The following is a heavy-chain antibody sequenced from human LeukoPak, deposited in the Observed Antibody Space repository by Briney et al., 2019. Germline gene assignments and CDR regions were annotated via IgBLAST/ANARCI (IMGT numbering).Heavy chain of an antibody. D-gene: IGHD3-22*01. CDR3: TRGGYYEPIDS. CDR1: GGSISTYY. J-gene: IGHJ4*02. Sequence: PSETLSLTCSVSGGSISTYYWSWTRQTPGKGLEQIGYIYNSGSTNYNPSLEGRVTMSIDTSKNQFSLKLSSVSAADTAVYYCTRGGYYEPIDSWGQGTLVTVSS. CDR2: IYNSGST. V-gene: IGHV4-59*01.